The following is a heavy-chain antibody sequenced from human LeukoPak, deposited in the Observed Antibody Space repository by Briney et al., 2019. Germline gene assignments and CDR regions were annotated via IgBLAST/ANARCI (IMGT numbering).Heavy chain of an antibody. D-gene: IGHD3-22*01. J-gene: IGHJ4*02. V-gene: IGHV4-39*01. Sequence: SETLSLTCTVSGGSISSGRYYWGWIRQPPGKGPERIGNIYYSGSTYYNPSLKSRVTISVDTSKNQFSLKLTSVTAADTAVYYCARLSHYSDSSGYYLGSYYFDYWGQGTLVTVSS. CDR3: ARLSHYSDSSGYYLGSYYFDY. CDR2: IYYSGST. CDR1: GGSISSGRYY.